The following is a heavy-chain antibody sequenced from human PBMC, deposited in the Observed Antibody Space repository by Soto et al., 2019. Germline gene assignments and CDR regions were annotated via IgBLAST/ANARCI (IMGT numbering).Heavy chain of an antibody. D-gene: IGHD3-10*01. CDR2: INHSEST. V-gene: IGHV4-34*01. CDR1: GGSFSGYY. CDR3: ARGQGSGSYYDSRQKAPTTDFDY. Sequence: QVQLQQWGAGLLKPSETLSLTCAVYGGSFSGYYWSWIRQFPGKGLEWIGEINHSESTNYNPSLKSRVTMSGDMSKNQFSLKLSSVTAADTAVYYCARGQGSGSYYDSRQKAPTTDFDYWGQGTLVTVSS. J-gene: IGHJ4*02.